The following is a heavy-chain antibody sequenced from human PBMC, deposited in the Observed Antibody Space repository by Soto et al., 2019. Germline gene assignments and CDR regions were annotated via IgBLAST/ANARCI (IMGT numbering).Heavy chain of an antibody. Sequence: SETLSLTCTVSGGSISSYYWSWIRQPPGKGLEWIGYIYYSGSTNYNPSLKSRVTISVDTSKNQSSLKLSSVTAADTAVYYCAREGCSSTSFYCQPYYRYRIDVSAQRSSVIVSS. CDR1: GGSISSYY. V-gene: IGHV4-59*01. J-gene: IGHJ6*02. CDR2: IYYSGST. CDR3: AREGCSSTSFYCQPYYRYRIDV. D-gene: IGHD2-2*01.